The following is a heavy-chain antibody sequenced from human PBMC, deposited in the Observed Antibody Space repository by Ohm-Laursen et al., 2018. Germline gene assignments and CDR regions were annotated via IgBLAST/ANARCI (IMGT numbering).Heavy chain of an antibody. Sequence: SLRLSCAASGFTFSHAWMTWARQAPGKGLEWVGRIKSKVDGGTTDYAAPVKGRFTISRDDSKKTLYLQMNSLQTEDTGVYFCTSLARAVTGSWGQGTLVTVSS. CDR3: TSLARAVTGS. CDR1: GFTFSHAW. D-gene: IGHD6-19*01. CDR2: IKSKVDGGTT. J-gene: IGHJ5*02. V-gene: IGHV3-15*01.